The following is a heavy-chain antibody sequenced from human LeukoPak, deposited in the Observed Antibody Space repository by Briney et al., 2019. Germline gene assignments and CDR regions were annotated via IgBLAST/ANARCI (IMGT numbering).Heavy chain of an antibody. Sequence: SEILSLTCTVSGDSISSYYWTWIRQPPGKGLQWIGYMYYTGSTNYNPSLKSRVTISVDTSKKQFSLKLSSVTAADTAVYYCARGGYCSGGSCYSSTWFDPWGQGTLVTVSS. CDR3: ARGGYCSGGSCYSSTWFDP. D-gene: IGHD2-15*01. CDR2: MYYTGST. V-gene: IGHV4-59*01. J-gene: IGHJ5*02. CDR1: GDSISSYY.